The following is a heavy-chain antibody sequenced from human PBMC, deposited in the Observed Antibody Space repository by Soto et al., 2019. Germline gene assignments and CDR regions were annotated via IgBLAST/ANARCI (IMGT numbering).Heavy chain of an antibody. CDR2: ISWNSGSI. V-gene: IGHV3-9*01. D-gene: IGHD5-18*01. CDR3: AKVGYSYYYYGMDV. J-gene: IGHJ6*02. CDR1: GFTFDDYA. Sequence: EVQLVESGGGLVQPGRSLRLSCAASGFTFDDYAMHWVRQAPGKGLEWVSGISWNSGSIGYADSVKGRFTISRDNAKNSLYLQMNSLRAEDTALYYCAKVGYSYYYYGMDVWGQGTTVTVSS.